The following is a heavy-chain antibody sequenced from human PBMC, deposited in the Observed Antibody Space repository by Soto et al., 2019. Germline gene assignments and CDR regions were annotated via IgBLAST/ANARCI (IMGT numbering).Heavy chain of an antibody. CDR1: GFTFSSYG. CDR2: IWYDGSNK. J-gene: IGHJ5*02. V-gene: IGHV3-33*01. D-gene: IGHD4-17*01. CDR3: ARDTTVTSVGWFDL. Sequence: PGGSLRLSCAASGFTFSSYGMHWVRQAPGKGLEWVAVIWYDGSNKYYADSVKGRFTISRDNSKNTLYLQMNSLRAEDTAVYYCARDTTVTSVGWFDLWGQGTLVTVSS.